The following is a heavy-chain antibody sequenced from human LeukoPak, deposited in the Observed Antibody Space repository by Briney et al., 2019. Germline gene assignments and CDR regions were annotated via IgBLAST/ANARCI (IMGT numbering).Heavy chain of an antibody. J-gene: IGHJ1*01. D-gene: IGHD6-13*01. CDR1: GYTFTSYG. CDR3: ARHRISSSWYHMGFQH. V-gene: IGHV1-18*01. Sequence: ASVKVSCKASGYTFTSYGISWVRQAPGQGLEWMGWISAYNGNTNYAQKLQGRVTMTTDTSTSTAYMELRSLRSDDTAVYYCARHRISSSWYHMGFQHWGQGTLVTVSS. CDR2: ISAYNGNT.